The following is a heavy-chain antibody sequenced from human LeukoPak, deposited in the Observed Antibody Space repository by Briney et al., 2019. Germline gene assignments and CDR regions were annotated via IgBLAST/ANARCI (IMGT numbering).Heavy chain of an antibody. V-gene: IGHV4-4*07. J-gene: IGHJ6*02. Sequence: PSETLSLTCTVSGESINNNYWSWIRQPAGKGLEWIGRILSSGSTLYNASLKSRVTMSVDTSKSQFSLKLNSVTAADSAVYYCARVPVDGSGSPDYYYYYGMDVWGQGTTVTVSS. CDR2: ILSSGST. D-gene: IGHD3-10*01. CDR1: GESINNNY. CDR3: ARVPVDGSGSPDYYYYYGMDV.